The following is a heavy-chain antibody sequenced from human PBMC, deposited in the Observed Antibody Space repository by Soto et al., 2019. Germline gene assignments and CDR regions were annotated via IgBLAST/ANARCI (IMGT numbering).Heavy chain of an antibody. V-gene: IGHV4-34*01. Sequence: SETLSLTCAVYGGSFSGYYWSWIRQPPGKGLEWIGEINHSGSTNYNPSLKSRVTISVDTSKNQFSLKLSSVTAADTAVYYCARNVLLWFGEFLAPAPEYYYGMDVWGQGTTVTVSS. CDR3: ARNVLLWFGEFLAPAPEYYYGMDV. CDR2: INHSGST. J-gene: IGHJ6*02. D-gene: IGHD3-10*01. CDR1: GGSFSGYY.